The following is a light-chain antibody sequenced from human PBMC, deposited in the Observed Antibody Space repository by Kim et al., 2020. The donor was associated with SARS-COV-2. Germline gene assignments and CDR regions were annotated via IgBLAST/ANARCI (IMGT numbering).Light chain of an antibody. J-gene: IGKJ4*01. Sequence: DIVMTQSPDSLAVSLGERATINCKSSQSVLWTNNKDCIAWYQQKPGQPPKLLISWASARESGVPDRFTGGGSGTDFTLTINTLQAEDVAVYHCQQYLSPPLAFGGGTKVDIK. CDR3: QQYLSPPLA. CDR2: WAS. CDR1: QSVLWTNNKDC. V-gene: IGKV4-1*01.